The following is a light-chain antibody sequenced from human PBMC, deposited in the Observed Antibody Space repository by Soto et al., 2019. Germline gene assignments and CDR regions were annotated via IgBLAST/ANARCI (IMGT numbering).Light chain of an antibody. J-gene: IGLJ2*01. Sequence: QSALTQPASVSGSPGQSITISCTGTSIDVGAYTYVSWYQQHPGKAPKLMIFEVSDRPSGVSNRFSGSKSGNTASLTISGLQAEDEADYYCSSYTTSNTLVFGGGTKVTVL. CDR1: SIDVGAYTY. CDR2: EVS. V-gene: IGLV2-14*01. CDR3: SSYTTSNTLV.